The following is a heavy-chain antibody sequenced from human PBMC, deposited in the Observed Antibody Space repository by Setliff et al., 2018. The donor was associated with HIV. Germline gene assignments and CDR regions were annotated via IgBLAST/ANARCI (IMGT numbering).Heavy chain of an antibody. CDR2: ISGYNGKT. CDR3: ASCMAGHYYYYMDV. Sequence: ASVKVSCKASGYTFTNYGISWVRQAPGQGLEWMGWISGYNGKTEYAQNFQGRVTMTTDISTSTAWTSTSTAYMELRSLRSDDTAVYYCASCMAGHYYYYMDVWGKGTTVTVSS. J-gene: IGHJ6*03. CDR1: GYTFTNYG. D-gene: IGHD6-19*01. V-gene: IGHV1-18*01.